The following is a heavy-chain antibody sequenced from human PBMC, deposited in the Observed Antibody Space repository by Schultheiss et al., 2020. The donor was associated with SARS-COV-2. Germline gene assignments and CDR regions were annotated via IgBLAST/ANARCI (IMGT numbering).Heavy chain of an antibody. Sequence: SQTLSLTCTVSGGSISSGGYYWSWIRQHPGKGLEWIGYIYYSGSTYYNPSLKSRVSISVDTSKNQFSLKLSSVTAADTAVYYCARASSGSFDYWGQGTLVTVSS. V-gene: IGHV4-31*03. D-gene: IGHD3-22*01. CDR1: GGSISSGGYY. CDR3: ARASSGSFDY. J-gene: IGHJ4*02. CDR2: IYYSGST.